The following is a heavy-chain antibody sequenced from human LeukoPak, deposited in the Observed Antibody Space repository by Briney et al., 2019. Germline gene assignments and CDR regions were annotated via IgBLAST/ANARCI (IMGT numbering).Heavy chain of an antibody. CDR3: AKYPSSLYGDFYYYGLDV. CDR2: ISYDGNKE. J-gene: IGHJ6*02. Sequence: GGSLRLSCVASGFTFNTYAMHWVRQAPGRGLEWVALISYDGNKEYYADFVKGRFTISRVNSKNTLYLQMNSLRAVDTAMYYCAKYPSSLYGDFYYYGLDVWGQGTTVTVSS. CDR1: GFTFNTYA. V-gene: IGHV3-30*18. D-gene: IGHD3-3*01.